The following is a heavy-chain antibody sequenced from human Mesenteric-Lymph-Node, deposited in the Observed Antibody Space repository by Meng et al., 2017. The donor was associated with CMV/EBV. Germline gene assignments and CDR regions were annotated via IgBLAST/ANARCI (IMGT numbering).Heavy chain of an antibody. CDR2: KRPKSSDK. Sequence: YPCAAIYMHWVRRACRQGLEGMGWKRPKSSDKNYAKEFQATVTITGNTSINTVNMEMSSLRSDDAAVYYCAKDIGDFYDGSGSPPLAYWGQGTLVTVSS. J-gene: IGHJ4*02. CDR3: AKDIGDFYDGSGSPPLAY. CDR1: YPCAAIY. V-gene: IGHV1-2*02. D-gene: IGHD3-22*01.